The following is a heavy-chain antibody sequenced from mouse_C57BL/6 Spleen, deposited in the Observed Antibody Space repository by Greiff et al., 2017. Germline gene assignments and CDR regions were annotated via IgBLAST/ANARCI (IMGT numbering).Heavy chain of an antibody. CDR1: GYTFTSYW. J-gene: IGHJ3*01. V-gene: IGHV1-50*01. CDR3: ARGNYYGSSYPWFAY. D-gene: IGHD1-1*01. CDR2: IDPSDSYT. Sequence: QVQLQQPGAELVKPGASVKLSCKASGYTFTSYWMQWVKQRPGQGLEWIGEIDPSDSYTNYNQKFKGKATLTVDTSSSTAYMQLSSLTSEDSAVYYCARGNYYGSSYPWFAYWGQGTLVTVSA.